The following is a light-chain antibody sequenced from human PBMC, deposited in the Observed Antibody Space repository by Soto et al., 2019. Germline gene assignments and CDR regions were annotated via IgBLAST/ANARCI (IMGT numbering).Light chain of an antibody. J-gene: IGLJ2*01. V-gene: IGLV2-14*01. CDR1: SSDVGGYNY. Sequence: QSALTQPASVSGSPGQSITISCTGTSSDVGGYNYVSWYRHHPGKAPKLMIYEVSNRPSGVSNRFSGSKSDNTASLTISGLQAEDEADYYCSSYTSSSPHVVFGGGTKLTVL. CDR3: SSYTSSSPHVV. CDR2: EVS.